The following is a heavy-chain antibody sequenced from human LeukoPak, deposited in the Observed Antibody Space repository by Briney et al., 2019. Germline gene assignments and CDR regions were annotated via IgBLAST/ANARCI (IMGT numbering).Heavy chain of an antibody. CDR1: GGSFSGYY. Sequence: SETLSLTCAVYGGSFSGYYWSWIRQPPGKGLEWIGEINHSGSTNYNPSLKSRVTISVDTSKNQFSLKLSSVTAADTAVYYCARDMLIVGATRTRQYFDYWGQGTLVTVSS. D-gene: IGHD1-26*01. CDR2: INHSGST. J-gene: IGHJ4*02. V-gene: IGHV4-34*01. CDR3: ARDMLIVGATRTRQYFDY.